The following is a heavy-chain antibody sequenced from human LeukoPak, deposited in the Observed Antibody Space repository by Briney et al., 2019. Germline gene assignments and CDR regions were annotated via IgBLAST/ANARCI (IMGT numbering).Heavy chain of an antibody. D-gene: IGHD3-22*01. V-gene: IGHV4-31*03. CDR3: ARALYYYDSSGYYPRWFDP. CDR2: IYYSGST. Sequence: PSQTLSLTCTVSGGSISSGGYYWSWIRQHPGQGLEWIGYIYYSGSTYYNPSLKSRVTISVDTSKNQFSLKLSSVTAADTAVYYCARALYYYDSSGYYPRWFDPWGQGTLVTVSS. CDR1: GGSISSGGYY. J-gene: IGHJ5*02.